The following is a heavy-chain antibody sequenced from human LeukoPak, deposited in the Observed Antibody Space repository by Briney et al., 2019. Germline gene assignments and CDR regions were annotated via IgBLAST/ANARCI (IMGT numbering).Heavy chain of an antibody. Sequence: GGSLRLSCAASGFLFNTYSTNWVRQAPGKGLEWVSAISGSGGSTYYADSVKGRFTISRDNSKNTLYLQMNSLRAEDTAVYYCAKDWNAPDYWGQGTLVTVSS. CDR2: ISGSGGST. D-gene: IGHD1-1*01. J-gene: IGHJ4*02. V-gene: IGHV3-23*01. CDR1: GFLFNTYS. CDR3: AKDWNAPDY.